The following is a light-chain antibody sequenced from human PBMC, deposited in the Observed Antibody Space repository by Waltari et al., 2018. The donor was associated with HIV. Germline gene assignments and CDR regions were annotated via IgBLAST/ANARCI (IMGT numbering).Light chain of an antibody. Sequence: QSALTQPASVSVSPGQSITISCTGTSSDVGAYIYVSWYQQHPGKAPKLMIHEVTNRPSGVSNRFSGSKSGNTASLTISGLQAEDEADYFCSSYTSSSIWVFGGGTKLTVL. CDR3: SSYTSSSIWV. V-gene: IGLV2-14*01. CDR2: EVT. CDR1: SSDVGAYIY. J-gene: IGLJ3*02.